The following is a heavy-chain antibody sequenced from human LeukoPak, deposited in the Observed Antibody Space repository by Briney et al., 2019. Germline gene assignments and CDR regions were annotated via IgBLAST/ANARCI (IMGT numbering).Heavy chain of an antibody. J-gene: IGHJ5*02. CDR1: GFTFSRNG. V-gene: IGHV3-23*01. CDR2: ISGSGGNT. D-gene: IGHD2-2*01. Sequence: PGGSLRLSCAASGFTFSRNGMTWVRQAPGKGLEWVSAISGSGGNTYYADSVKGRFTISRDNSKNTLYLQMNSLRAEDTAVYYCAKDVQGSTWGQGTLVTVSS. CDR3: AKDVQGST.